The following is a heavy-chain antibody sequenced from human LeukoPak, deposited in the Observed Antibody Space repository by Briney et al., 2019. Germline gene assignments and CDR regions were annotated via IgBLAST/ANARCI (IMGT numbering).Heavy chain of an antibody. CDR2: IKADGSET. D-gene: IGHD3-3*01. V-gene: IGHV3-7*01. Sequence: GGSLRLPCALSGFTFSSYWMSGVRQAPGKGLEGVANIKADGSETNYVDSVKGRVTLSRDNAKNSLFMQMNSLRVEDTAVYYCARDWSDTSSRRGIDHWGQGTLVTVSS. J-gene: IGHJ4*02. CDR1: GFTFSSYW. CDR3: ARDWSDTSSRRGIDH.